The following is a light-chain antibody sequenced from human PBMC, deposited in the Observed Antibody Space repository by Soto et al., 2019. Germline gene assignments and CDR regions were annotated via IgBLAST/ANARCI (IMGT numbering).Light chain of an antibody. CDR3: AAWDVSLVV. V-gene: IGLV1-44*01. J-gene: IGLJ2*01. Sequence: QSVLTQPPSASGTPGQRVTIFCSGSSSNIGTNTVIWYQQLPGAAPKVLIYSDNQRPSGVPDRFSGSKSGTSASLAISGLQYEDEADYYCAAWDVSLVVFGGGTKLTVL. CDR2: SDN. CDR1: SSNIGTNT.